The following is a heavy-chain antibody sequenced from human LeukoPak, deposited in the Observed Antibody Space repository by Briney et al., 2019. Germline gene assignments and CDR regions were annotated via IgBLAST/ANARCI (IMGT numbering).Heavy chain of an antibody. Sequence: QPGGSLRLSCAASGFTFSSYAISWVRQAPGKGLEWVSGIGGSGANTYYADSVKGRFTISRDNSKNTLYLQMNSLRAEDTALYYCAKDKGYYVDISPSGFDYWGQGTLVTVSS. J-gene: IGHJ4*02. V-gene: IGHV3-23*01. CDR2: IGGSGANT. D-gene: IGHD3-22*01. CDR1: GFTFSSYA. CDR3: AKDKGYYVDISPSGFDY.